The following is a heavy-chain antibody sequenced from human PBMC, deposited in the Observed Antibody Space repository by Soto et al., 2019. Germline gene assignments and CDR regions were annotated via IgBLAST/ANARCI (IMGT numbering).Heavy chain of an antibody. CDR2: IKQDGSEK. D-gene: IGHD4-4*01. CDR1: GFTFSSYW. CDR3: ARDQFYSYYYFYGMDV. Sequence: GSLRLSCAASGFTFSSYWMSWVRQAPGKGLEWVANIKQDGSEKYYVDSVKGRFTISRDNAKNSLYLQMNSLRAEDTAVYYCARDQFYSYYYFYGMDVWGQGTTVTVSS. J-gene: IGHJ6*02. V-gene: IGHV3-7*03.